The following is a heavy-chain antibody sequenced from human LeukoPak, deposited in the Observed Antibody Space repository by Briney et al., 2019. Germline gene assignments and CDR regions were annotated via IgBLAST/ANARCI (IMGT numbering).Heavy chain of an antibody. V-gene: IGHV3-73*01. CDR3: AKDDYGDNFDY. D-gene: IGHD4-17*01. Sequence: GGSLRLSCAASGFTFSDSALNWVRQASGKGLEWVGRIRSKTNDYATAYAASVKGRFTISRDNSKNTLYLQMNSLTAEDTAVYYCAKDDYGDNFDYWGQGTLVTASS. CDR1: GFTFSDSA. J-gene: IGHJ4*02. CDR2: IRSKTNDYAT.